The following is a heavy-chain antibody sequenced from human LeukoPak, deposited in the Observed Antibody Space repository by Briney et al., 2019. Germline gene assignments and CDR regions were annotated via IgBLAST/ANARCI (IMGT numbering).Heavy chain of an antibody. Sequence: SETLSLTCAVSGYSISSGYYWGWIRQPPGKGLEWIGSIYYSGTTYYNPSLKSRVTISVDTSKNQFSLSLSSVTAADTAVYYCARRVYYDILTGSYYFDYWGQGTRVTVSS. V-gene: IGHV4-38-2*01. D-gene: IGHD3-9*01. CDR2: IYYSGTT. J-gene: IGHJ4*02. CDR3: ARRVYYDILTGSYYFDY. CDR1: GYSISSGYY.